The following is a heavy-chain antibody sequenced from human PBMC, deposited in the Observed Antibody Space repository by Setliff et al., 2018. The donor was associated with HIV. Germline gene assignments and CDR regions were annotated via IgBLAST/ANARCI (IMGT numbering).Heavy chain of an antibody. J-gene: IGHJ4*02. Sequence: PSETLSLTCTVSGDSFRSSRYYWGWIRQPPGKGLEWIGNIHYGGFFWYSPSLKSRVTISVDTSKNQFSLKLSSVTAADTAAYYCARPALGIGGGSRFDNWGQGTRVTVSS. V-gene: IGHV4-39*01. CDR3: ARPALGIGGGSRFDN. CDR1: GDSFRSSRYY. D-gene: IGHD3-10*01. CDR2: IHYGGFF.